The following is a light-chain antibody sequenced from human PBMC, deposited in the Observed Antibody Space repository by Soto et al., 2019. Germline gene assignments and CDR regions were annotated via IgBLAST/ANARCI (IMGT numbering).Light chain of an antibody. V-gene: IGLV3-21*02. CDR3: LLWDSRSQHYV. CDR1: NIGSKS. CDR2: DDS. Sequence: SYSLTQSPSVSVAPGQTVSITCGGYNIGSKSVHWYQQKPGQAPVLVVYDDSERRSGIPERFSGSNSGNTATLTINRVEAGDEADYYCLLWDSRSQHYVFGTGTKVTVL. J-gene: IGLJ1*01.